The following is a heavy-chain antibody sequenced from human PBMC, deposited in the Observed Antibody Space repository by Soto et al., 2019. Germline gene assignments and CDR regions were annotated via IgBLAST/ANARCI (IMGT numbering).Heavy chain of an antibody. Sequence: SEPLSLPCAVYVGTFSGSFWTWVRQPPGKGLEWIGEIEHNGNNNINPSLKSRVTLSVDNSKNQISLTLTSVTAADTAVYYCARDFRYFPYWGHGTLVTSPQ. CDR2: IEHNGNN. CDR3: ARDFRYFPY. J-gene: IGHJ4*03. V-gene: IGHV4-34*01. CDR1: VGTFSGSF. D-gene: IGHD3-10*01.